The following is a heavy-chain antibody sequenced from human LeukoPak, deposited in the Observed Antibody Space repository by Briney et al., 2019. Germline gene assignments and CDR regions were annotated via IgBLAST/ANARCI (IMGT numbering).Heavy chain of an antibody. CDR2: IYSGGST. J-gene: IGHJ4*02. D-gene: IGHD3-16*01. V-gene: IGHV3-66*01. CDR3: ARADGALDY. CDR1: GFSVSTTY. Sequence: HPGRSLRLSCAAAGFSVSTTYMNWVRQAPGKGLEWVSVIYSGGSTYYADSVKDRFTISRDNSNNTLYLQMNNLRAEDTAVYYCARADGALDYWGPGTLVTVSS.